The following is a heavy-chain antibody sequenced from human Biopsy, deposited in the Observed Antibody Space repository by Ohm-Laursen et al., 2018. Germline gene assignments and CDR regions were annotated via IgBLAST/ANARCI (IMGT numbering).Heavy chain of an antibody. V-gene: IGHV4-59*08. J-gene: IGHJ2*01. CDR2: IYYTGIT. CDR1: GGSISSYY. Sequence: GTLSLTCTVSGGSISSYYWSWIRQPPGKGPEWIGYIYYTGITNYNPSLKSRVTISVDTSMNHLSLRLTSVTAADTAVYYCARHAPSYSGSYWRYFDLWGRGTLVTVSS. CDR3: ARHAPSYSGSYWRYFDL. D-gene: IGHD1-26*01.